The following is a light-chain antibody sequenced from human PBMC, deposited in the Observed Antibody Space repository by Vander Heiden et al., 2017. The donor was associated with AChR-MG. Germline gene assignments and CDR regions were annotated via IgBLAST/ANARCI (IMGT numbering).Light chain of an antibody. J-gene: IGLJ3*02. CDR3: SSYTGTSTM. CDR1: SSDIGSYNY. CDR2: DVS. V-gene: IGLV2-14*03. Sequence: QSALPQPASVSGSPGQSITISCTGTSSDIGSYNYVSWYQQHPGKVPQLMIYDVSYRPSGVSNRFSGSKSGNTASLTISGLQAEDEADYYCSSYTGTSTMFGGGTRLTVL.